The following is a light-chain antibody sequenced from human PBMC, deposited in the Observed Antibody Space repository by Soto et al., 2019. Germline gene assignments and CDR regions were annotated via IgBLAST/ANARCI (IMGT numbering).Light chain of an antibody. CDR1: QSISNY. Sequence: DIQMTQSPSSLSVSVGDRVTMTCRASQSISNYLNWCQEKPGKAPKLLIFAASTLRSGVPSRFSGSASVTDFTLSISSLQPEDFATYYCQQSGMLGQGTKVEIK. V-gene: IGKV1-39*01. CDR2: AAS. CDR3: QQSGM. J-gene: IGKJ1*01.